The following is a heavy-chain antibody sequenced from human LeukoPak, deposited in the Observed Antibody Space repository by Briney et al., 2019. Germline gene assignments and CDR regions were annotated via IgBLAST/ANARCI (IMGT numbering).Heavy chain of an antibody. CDR3: ARDWFCSGGSCYDCSDD. J-gene: IGHJ4*02. CDR2: ISTYNGDT. CDR1: GYTFTSYG. V-gene: IGHV1-18*01. D-gene: IGHD2-15*01. Sequence: ASVKLSCKASGYTFTSYGISWVRQAPGQGLEWMGWISTYNGDTDYAQNVQGRVTMTTDTSTSTAYMELRSLRSDDTAVYYCARDWFCSGGSCYDCSDDWGQGTLVTVSS.